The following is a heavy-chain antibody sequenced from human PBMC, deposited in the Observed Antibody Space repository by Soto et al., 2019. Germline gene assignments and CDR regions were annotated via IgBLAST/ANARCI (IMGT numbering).Heavy chain of an antibody. J-gene: IGHJ5*02. Sequence: SETLSLTCTVSGGFIISYYWSWIRQPPGKGLEWIGYIYYSGSTNYNPSLKSRVTISVDTSKNQFSLKLSSVTAADTAVYYCARHWGTIFGVVIDNWFDPWGQGTLVTVSS. V-gene: IGHV4-59*08. CDR2: IYYSGST. CDR3: ARHWGTIFGVVIDNWFDP. CDR1: GGFIISYY. D-gene: IGHD3-3*01.